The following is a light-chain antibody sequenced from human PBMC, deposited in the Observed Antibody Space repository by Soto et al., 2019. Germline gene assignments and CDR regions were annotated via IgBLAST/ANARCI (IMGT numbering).Light chain of an antibody. Sequence: EIAMTQSPATLSVCPGERANLXCRASQSLSSHVGWFQQRPGKAPRHLIYGASTRAHGSPDRFSGSGSVTDFTRTISRLEPEDFALYFGQQYHTSPVTFGQGTKVDIK. CDR3: QQYHTSPVT. J-gene: IGKJ1*01. V-gene: IGKV3D-15*01. CDR2: GAS. CDR1: QSLSSH.